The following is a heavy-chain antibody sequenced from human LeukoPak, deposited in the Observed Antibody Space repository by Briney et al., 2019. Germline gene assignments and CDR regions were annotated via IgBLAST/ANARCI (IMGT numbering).Heavy chain of an antibody. J-gene: IGHJ4*02. CDR1: GFTFSNYA. CDR3: AKSITMVRGVIAVAGFDY. Sequence: PGGSLRLSCEASGFTFSNYATTWVRQAPGKGLEWVSAISGSGNITYYADTVKGRFTISRDDAKNTLYLQMNILGAEDTALYYCAKSITMVRGVIAVAGFDYWGQGTLVTVSS. V-gene: IGHV3-23*01. D-gene: IGHD3-10*01. CDR2: ISGSGNIT.